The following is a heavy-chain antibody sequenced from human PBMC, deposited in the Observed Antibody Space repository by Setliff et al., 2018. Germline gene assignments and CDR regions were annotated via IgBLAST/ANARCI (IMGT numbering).Heavy chain of an antibody. CDR1: GGAFSNYG. J-gene: IGHJ6*03. Sequence: SVKVSCKASGGAFSNYGIIWVRQAPGQGLEWMGGIIPIFGTTTYAQKFLGRVTITTDESSSTGYMELSSLRSEDTAVYFCARESVVVVTTTNYYYYIDVWGEGTTVTVSS. V-gene: IGHV1-69*05. CDR3: ARESVVVVTTTNYYYYIDV. CDR2: IIPIFGTT. D-gene: IGHD2-21*02.